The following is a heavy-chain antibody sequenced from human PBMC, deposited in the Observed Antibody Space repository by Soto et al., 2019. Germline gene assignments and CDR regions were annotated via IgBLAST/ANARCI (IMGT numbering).Heavy chain of an antibody. V-gene: IGHV1-8*01. CDR1: GYTFTSYD. J-gene: IGHJ6*02. CDR3: XXXXXXXXXXYYYYYGMDV. Sequence: QVQLVQSGAEVKKPGASVKVSCKASGYTFTSYDINWVRQATGQGLEWMGWMNPNSGNTGYAQKFQGRVTMTRNTXXXXXXXXXXXXXXXXXXXXXXXXXXXXXXXXYYYYYGMDVWGQGTTVTVSS. CDR2: MNPNSGNT.